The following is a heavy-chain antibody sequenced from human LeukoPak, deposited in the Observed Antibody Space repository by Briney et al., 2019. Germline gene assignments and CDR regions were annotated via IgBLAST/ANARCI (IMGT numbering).Heavy chain of an antibody. CDR1: GFTFSSYA. D-gene: IGHD3-22*01. J-gene: IGHJ4*02. Sequence: PGRSLRLSCAASGFTFSSYAMHWVRQAPGKGLEWVAVISYDGSNKYYADSVKGRFTISRDNSKNTLYLQMNSLRAGDTAVYYCAREMPRWLLLSVANYWGQGTLVTVSS. CDR3: AREMPRWLLLSVANY. V-gene: IGHV3-30-3*01. CDR2: ISYDGSNK.